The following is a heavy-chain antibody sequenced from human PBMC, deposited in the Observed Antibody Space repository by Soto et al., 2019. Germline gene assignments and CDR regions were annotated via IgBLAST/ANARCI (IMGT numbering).Heavy chain of an antibody. V-gene: IGHV4-34*01. J-gene: IGHJ5*02. CDR1: GGSFSGYY. D-gene: IGHD6-19*01. Sequence: QVQLQKWGAGLLKPSETLSLTCAVYGGSFSGYYWSWIRQPPGKGLEWIGEINHSGSTNYNPSLKSRVTISVDTSKNQFSLKLSSVTAADTAVYYCARGFRRLAGWFDPWGQGTLVTVSS. CDR2: INHSGST. CDR3: ARGFRRLAGWFDP.